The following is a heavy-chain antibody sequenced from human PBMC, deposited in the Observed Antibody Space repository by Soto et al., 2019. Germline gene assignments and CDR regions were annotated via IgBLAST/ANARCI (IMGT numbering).Heavy chain of an antibody. CDR3: ARDRIIRLQYYYDSSGYSPNAFDI. CDR2: IKQDGSEK. Sequence: RGSLRLSCAASGFTFSSYWMSWVRQAPGKGLEWVANIKQDGSEKYYVDSVKGRFTISRDNAKNSLYLQMNSLRAEDTAVYYCARDRIIRLQYYYDSSGYSPNAFDIWGQGTMVTVSS. V-gene: IGHV3-7*03. D-gene: IGHD3-22*01. J-gene: IGHJ3*02. CDR1: GFTFSSYW.